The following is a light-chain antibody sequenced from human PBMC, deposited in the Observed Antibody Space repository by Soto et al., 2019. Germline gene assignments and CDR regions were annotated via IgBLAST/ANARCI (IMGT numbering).Light chain of an antibody. Sequence: QSVLTQPASVSGSPGQSITISCTGTSSDVGDYNLVSWYQQHPGKAPKLINYEVNKRPSGISNRFSGSKSGNTASLTISGLQAEDEADYYCCSYVGSSTWVFGGGTKLTVL. CDR1: SSDVGDYNL. J-gene: IGLJ3*02. CDR2: EVN. V-gene: IGLV2-23*02. CDR3: CSYVGSSTWV.